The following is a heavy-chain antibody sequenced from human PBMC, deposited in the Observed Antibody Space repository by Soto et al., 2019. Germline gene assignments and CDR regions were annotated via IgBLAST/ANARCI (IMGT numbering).Heavy chain of an antibody. D-gene: IGHD5-12*01. CDR3: ARGRGTWLRYYYYYYMDV. Sequence: SETLSLTCAVYGGSFSGYYWSWIRQPPGKGLEWIGEINHSGSTNYNPSLKSRVTISVDTSKNQFSLKLSSVTAADTAVYYCARGRGTWLRYYYYYYMDVWGKGTTVTVSS. CDR1: GGSFSGYY. CDR2: INHSGST. V-gene: IGHV4-34*01. J-gene: IGHJ6*03.